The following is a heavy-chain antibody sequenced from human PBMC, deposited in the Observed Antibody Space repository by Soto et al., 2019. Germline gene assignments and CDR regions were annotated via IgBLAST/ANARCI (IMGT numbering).Heavy chain of an antibody. D-gene: IGHD6-19*01. CDR2: INHSGST. CDR3: ARGPHIAVAGRLFSYGMDV. J-gene: IGHJ6*02. CDR1: GGSFSGYY. Sequence: PSETLSLTCAVYGGSFSGYYWSWIRQPPGKGLEWIGEINHSGSTNYNPSLKSRVTISVDTSKNQFSLKLSSVTAADTAVYYCARGPHIAVAGRLFSYGMDVWGQGTTVTVSS. V-gene: IGHV4-34*01.